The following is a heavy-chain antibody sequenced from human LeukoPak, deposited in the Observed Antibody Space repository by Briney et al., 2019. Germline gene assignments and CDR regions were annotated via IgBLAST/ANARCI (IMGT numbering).Heavy chain of an antibody. Sequence: ASVKVSCKASGYTFTDYYMHWVRQAPGQGLEWVGWINPSNGATKYAQMFQGRVTMTRGTSVRTVHMELNRLRSDDTAMYFCARAFRITAGPPGYWGQGTLVTVSS. J-gene: IGHJ4*02. D-gene: IGHD6-13*01. V-gene: IGHV1-2*02. CDR3: ARAFRITAGPPGY. CDR2: INPSNGAT. CDR1: GYTFTDYY.